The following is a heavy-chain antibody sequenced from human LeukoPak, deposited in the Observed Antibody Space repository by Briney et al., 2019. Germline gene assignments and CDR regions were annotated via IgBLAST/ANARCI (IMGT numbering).Heavy chain of an antibody. CDR2: IKQDGSEK. D-gene: IGHD6-19*01. CDR3: ARLIAVTGYRYFDL. J-gene: IGHJ2*01. CDR1: GFTFSSYW. V-gene: IGHV3-7*03. Sequence: QPGGSLRLSCAASGFTFSSYWMSWVRQAPGKGLEWAANIKQDGSEKYYVDSVKGRFTISRDNAKNSLYLQMNSLRAEDTAVYYCARLIAVTGYRYFDLWGRGALVTVS.